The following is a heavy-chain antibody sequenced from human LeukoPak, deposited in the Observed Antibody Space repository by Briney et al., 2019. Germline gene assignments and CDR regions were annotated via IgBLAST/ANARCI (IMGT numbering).Heavy chain of an antibody. Sequence: SQTLSLTCAISGDSVSRNSAAWNWIMHSPSRGLEWRGRTYYRSKWYNDYAVSVKSRITINPDTSKNQFSLQLTSVTPEDTAVYYCARARRGTYSSSWLNFDYWGQGTLVTVSS. J-gene: IGHJ4*02. CDR3: ARARRGTYSSSWLNFDY. V-gene: IGHV6-1*01. D-gene: IGHD6-13*01. CDR2: TYYRSKWYN. CDR1: GDSVSRNSAA.